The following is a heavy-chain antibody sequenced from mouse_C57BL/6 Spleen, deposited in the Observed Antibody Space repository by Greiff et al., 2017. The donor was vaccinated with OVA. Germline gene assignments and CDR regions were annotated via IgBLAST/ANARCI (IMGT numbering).Heavy chain of an antibody. D-gene: IGHD2-1*01. Sequence: VQGVESGPGLVQPSQSLSITCTVSGFSLTSYGVHWVRQSPGKGLEWLGVIWRGGSTDYNAAFMSRLSITKDNSKSQVFFKMNSLQADDTAIYYCAKNEGGNYEYFDVWGTGTTVTVSS. CDR2: IWRGGST. J-gene: IGHJ1*03. CDR1: GFSLTSYG. V-gene: IGHV2-5*01. CDR3: AKNEGGNYEYFDV.